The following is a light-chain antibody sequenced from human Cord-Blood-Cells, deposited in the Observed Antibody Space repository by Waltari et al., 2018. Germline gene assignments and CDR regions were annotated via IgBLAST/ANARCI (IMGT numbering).Light chain of an antibody. CDR2: KAS. CDR1: KSISSW. Sequence: DIQMTQSPSTLSASVGDRVTITSRASKSISSWLAWDQQKPGKAPKLLIYKASSLESGVPARFSGSGSGTEFTLTISSLQPDDFATYYCQQYNSYSYTFGQGTKLEIK. V-gene: IGKV1-5*03. J-gene: IGKJ2*01. CDR3: QQYNSYSYT.